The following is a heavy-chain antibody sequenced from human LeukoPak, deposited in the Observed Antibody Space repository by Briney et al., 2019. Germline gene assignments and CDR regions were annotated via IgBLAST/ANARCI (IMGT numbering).Heavy chain of an antibody. D-gene: IGHD6-13*01. CDR3: ARVVGSSWSLFDY. V-gene: IGHV3-23*01. CDR1: GFTFSSYA. CDR2: ISGSGDST. Sequence: PGGSLRPSCAASGFTFSSYAMSWVRQAPGKGLEWVSGISGSGDSTYYADSVKGRFTISRDNSKNTLYLQMNSLRAEDTAVYYCARVVGSSWSLFDYWGQGTLVTVSS. J-gene: IGHJ4*02.